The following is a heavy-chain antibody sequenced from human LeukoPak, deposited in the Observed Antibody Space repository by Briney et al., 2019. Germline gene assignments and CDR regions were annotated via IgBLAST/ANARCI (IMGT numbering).Heavy chain of an antibody. J-gene: IGHJ6*02. Sequence: PGGSLRLSCAASGFSFSDCYMTWIRHAPGRGLECVSYISTSSSDTNYADSVKGRFTISRDNSKNSLYLQMNSLRAEDTAVYYCARGHYGMDVWGQGTTVTVSS. CDR1: GFSFSDCY. CDR3: ARGHYGMDV. V-gene: IGHV3-11*06. CDR2: ISTSSSDT.